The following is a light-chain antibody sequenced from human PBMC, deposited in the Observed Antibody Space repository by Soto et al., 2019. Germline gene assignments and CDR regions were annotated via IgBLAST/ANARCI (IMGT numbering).Light chain of an antibody. CDR3: LQDYSYPRT. V-gene: IGKV1-6*01. CDR2: GAS. CDR1: QGIRDE. Sequence: AIQMTQSPSSLSASIGDRVIITCRASQGIRDELAWYQQKPGKAPKFLIYGASNLQSGVPSSFSGSGSGTDFTLTISSLQPEDFETYYCLQDYSYPRTFGQGTKVE. J-gene: IGKJ1*01.